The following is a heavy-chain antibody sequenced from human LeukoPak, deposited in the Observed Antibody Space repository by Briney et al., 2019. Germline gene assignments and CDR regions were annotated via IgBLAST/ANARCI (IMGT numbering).Heavy chain of an antibody. V-gene: IGHV3-21*01. J-gene: IGHJ4*02. Sequence: PGGSLRLSCAASGFTFSSYSMNWVRQAPGKGLEWVSSIRSSSSYICYADSLKGRFTISRDNAKNSLYLQMNSLRAEDSAVYYCARDGPSIAADFDCWGQGTLVTVSS. CDR1: GFTFSSYS. D-gene: IGHD6-6*01. CDR3: ARDGPSIAADFDC. CDR2: IRSSSSYI.